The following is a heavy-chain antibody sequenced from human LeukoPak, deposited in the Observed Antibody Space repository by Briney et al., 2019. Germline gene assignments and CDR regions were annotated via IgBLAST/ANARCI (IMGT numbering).Heavy chain of an antibody. V-gene: IGHV1-58*01. D-gene: IGHD6-13*01. J-gene: IGHJ3*02. CDR1: GFTFTSSA. CDR3: AASAPYSSSWFDAFDI. Sequence: ASVKVSCTASGFTFTSSAVQWVRQARGQRLEWIGWIVVGSGNTNYAQKFQERVTITRDMSTSTAYMELSSLRSEDTAVYYCAASAPYSSSWFDAFDIWGQGTMVTVSS. CDR2: IVVGSGNT.